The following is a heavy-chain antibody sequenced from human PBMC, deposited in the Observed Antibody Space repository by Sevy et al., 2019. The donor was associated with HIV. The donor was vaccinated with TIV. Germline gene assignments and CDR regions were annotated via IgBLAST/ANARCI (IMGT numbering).Heavy chain of an antibody. J-gene: IGHJ4*02. D-gene: IGHD3-10*01. V-gene: IGHV1-46*01. CDR1: GYTFTSYY. CDR2: INPSGGST. CDR3: ARGALPYGSGSYYRNYFDY. Sequence: ASVKVSCKASGYTFTSYYMHWVRQAPGQGLEWMGIINPSGGSTSYAQKFQGRVTMTRDTSTSTVYMELSSLGSEDTAVYYCARGALPYGSGSYYRNYFDYWGQGTLVTVSS.